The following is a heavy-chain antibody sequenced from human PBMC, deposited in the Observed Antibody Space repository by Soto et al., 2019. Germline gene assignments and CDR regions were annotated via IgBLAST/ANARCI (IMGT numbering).Heavy chain of an antibody. CDR2: IIPIFGTA. J-gene: IGHJ4*02. Sequence: QVQLVQSGAEVKKPGSSVKVSCKASGGTFSSYAISWVRQAPGQGLEWMGGIIPIFGTANYAQKFQGRVTITADESTSTAYMGLSSLRSEDTAVYYFARDRGGYCSGGSCYGTVDYFDYWGQGTLVTVSS. CDR1: GGTFSSYA. V-gene: IGHV1-69*01. CDR3: ARDRGGYCSGGSCYGTVDYFDY. D-gene: IGHD2-15*01.